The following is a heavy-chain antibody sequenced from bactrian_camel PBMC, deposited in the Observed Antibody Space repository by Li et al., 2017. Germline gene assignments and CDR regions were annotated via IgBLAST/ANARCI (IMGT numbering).Heavy chain of an antibody. Sequence: QVQLVESGRGSALAGGSVRLSCAASGYTSSTDCMAWFRQTPGKEREGVATLDWRGITAYADSVKGRFTISHRSDKKNLYLEMNDVKPEDSGTYFCAAGAGRTLYCRGDFHQLYGIDYWGKGTQVTVS. CDR2: LDWRGIT. J-gene: IGHJ7*01. CDR1: GYTSSTDC. V-gene: IGHV3S53*01. D-gene: IGHD7*01.